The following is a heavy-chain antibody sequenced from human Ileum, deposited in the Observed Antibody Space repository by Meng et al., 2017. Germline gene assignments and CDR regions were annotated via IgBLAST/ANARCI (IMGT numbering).Heavy chain of an antibody. CDR1: GYTFPAYN. J-gene: IGHJ4*02. CDR2: INPETGST. D-gene: IGHD7-27*01. V-gene: IGHV1-2*02. Sequence: HVQLWQSGAEVKKPGASVKVSCKASGYTFPAYNIEWVRQAPGQGLEWLGWINPETGSTNYAQKFKGRVTVTRDTSTTTAYMELSGLTSDDTAVYYCARDIIGDLTVYCDYWGQGTLVTVSS. CDR3: ARDIIGDLTVYCDY.